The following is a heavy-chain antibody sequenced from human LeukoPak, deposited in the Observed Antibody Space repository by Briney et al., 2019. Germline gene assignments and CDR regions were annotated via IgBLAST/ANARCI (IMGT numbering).Heavy chain of an antibody. CDR3: ARGPGYCTNGICDSIDY. D-gene: IGHD2-8*01. CDR2: IYNSGSA. J-gene: IGHJ4*02. CDR1: GGSISSGDYY. Sequence: PSQTLSLTCTVSGGSISSGDYYWSWIRQPPGKGLEWIGYIYNSGSAIYNPSLKSRVTTAADTSKNQFSLKLSSVTAADTAVYYCARGPGYCTNGICDSIDYWGQGTLVTVSS. V-gene: IGHV4-61*08.